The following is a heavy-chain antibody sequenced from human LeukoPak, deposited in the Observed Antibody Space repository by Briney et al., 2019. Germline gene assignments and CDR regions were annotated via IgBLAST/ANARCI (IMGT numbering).Heavy chain of an antibody. CDR3: AKPYYYDSSGPYYFDY. Sequence: GGSLRLSCAASGFTFSSYGMHWVRQAPGKGLEWVAFIRYDGSNKYYADSVKGRFTISRDNSKNTLYLQMNSLRAEDTAVYYCAKPYYYDSSGPYYFDYWGQGTLVTVSS. J-gene: IGHJ4*02. D-gene: IGHD3-22*01. CDR1: GFTFSSYG. V-gene: IGHV3-30*02. CDR2: IRYDGSNK.